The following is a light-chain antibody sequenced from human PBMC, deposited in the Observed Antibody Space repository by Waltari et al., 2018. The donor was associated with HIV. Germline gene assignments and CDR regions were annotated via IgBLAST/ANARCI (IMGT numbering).Light chain of an antibody. V-gene: IGLV3-21*02. CDR2: DDS. CDR1: NIENYS. Sequence: SYVLTQPPSVSVAPGQTATITCGVNNIENYSVHWYQQKPGQAPLLVMYDDSDRTSGIPERSLTISRVEAGDEAEYYCQVWDTTSDWIFGGGTKLTVL. CDR3: QVWDTTSDWI. J-gene: IGLJ2*01.